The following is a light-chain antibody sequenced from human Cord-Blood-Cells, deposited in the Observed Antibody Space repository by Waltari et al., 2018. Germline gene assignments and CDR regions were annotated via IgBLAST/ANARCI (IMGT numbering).Light chain of an antibody. CDR3: QQYGSSPPT. CDR2: GAS. J-gene: IGKJ1*01. Sequence: EIVFTLSPGTRHLSPRVTATPSCRASQSISSNYIAGYQQKPGQAPRLLIYGASSRATGIPDRFSGSGSGTDFTLTISRLEPEDFAVYYCQQYGSSPPTFGQGTKVEIK. CDR1: QSISSNY. V-gene: IGKV3-20*01.